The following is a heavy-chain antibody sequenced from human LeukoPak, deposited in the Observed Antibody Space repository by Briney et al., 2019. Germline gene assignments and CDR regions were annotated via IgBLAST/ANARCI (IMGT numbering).Heavy chain of an antibody. Sequence: PGGSHRLSCAASGFTFSSSAMNWVRPAPGKGLELVSAVRGSDAGTSYADSVKGRFTISRDNSKNTLYLQMNSLRAEDTAVYYCAKNRGGSYYSGSDYWGEGTLVTVSS. CDR2: VRGSDAGT. D-gene: IGHD1-26*01. V-gene: IGHV3-23*01. CDR3: AKNRGGSYYSGSDY. CDR1: GFTFSSSA. J-gene: IGHJ4*02.